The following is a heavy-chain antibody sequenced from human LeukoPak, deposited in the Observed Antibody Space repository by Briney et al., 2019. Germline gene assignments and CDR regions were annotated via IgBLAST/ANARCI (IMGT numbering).Heavy chain of an antibody. D-gene: IGHD5-12*01. V-gene: IGHV4-59*08. CDR2: TYYIVST. Sequence: PSETLSLTCTVSGGSISSYYWSWIRQPPGKGLGWIGYTYYIVSTNYNPSLKSRGTISVDTSKNQFSLKLSSVTAADTAVYYCARLASGYGGLRIGLDYWGQGTLVTVSS. CDR1: GGSISSYY. J-gene: IGHJ4*02. CDR3: ARLASGYGGLRIGLDY.